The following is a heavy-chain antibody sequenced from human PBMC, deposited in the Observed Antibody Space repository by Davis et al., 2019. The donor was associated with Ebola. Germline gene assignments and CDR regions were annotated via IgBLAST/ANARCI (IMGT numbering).Heavy chain of an antibody. CDR2: ITTYNGNT. D-gene: IGHD4-11*01. CDR3: ARDVVSNWYTSFGY. CDR1: GYMFRSYA. V-gene: IGHV1-18*01. Sequence: ASVKVSCKASGYMFRSYAISWLRQAPGQGLEWMGWITTYNGNTDYSKKVQGRVTMTTDTSTSTAYMELSSLRSDDTAVYYCARDVVSNWYTSFGYWGQGTLVTVSS. J-gene: IGHJ4*02.